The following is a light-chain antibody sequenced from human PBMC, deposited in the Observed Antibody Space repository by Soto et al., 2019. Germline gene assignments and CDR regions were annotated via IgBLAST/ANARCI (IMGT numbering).Light chain of an antibody. CDR1: QSFSSS. J-gene: IGKJ4*01. Sequence: EIVMTQSPATLSVSPGERATLSYRASQSFSSSLAWYRQKPGQAPRLLIYGASARATGIPARFSGSGSGTEFTLTISSLQSEDFAVYYCQQYNNWPFTFGGGTKVEI. V-gene: IGKV3-15*01. CDR3: QQYNNWPFT. CDR2: GAS.